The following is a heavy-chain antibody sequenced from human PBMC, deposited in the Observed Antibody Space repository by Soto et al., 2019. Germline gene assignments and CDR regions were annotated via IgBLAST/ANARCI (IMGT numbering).Heavy chain of an antibody. V-gene: IGHV3-48*02. CDR1: GFTFSSYS. D-gene: IGHD3-9*01. Sequence: EVQLVESGGGLVQPGGSLRLSCAASGFTFSSYSMNWVRQAPGKGLEWVSYISSSSSTIYYADSVKGRFTISRDNAKNSLYLQMNSLRDEDTAVYYCAREYYDIWTGLNWFDPWGQGTLVTVSS. CDR2: ISSSSSTI. CDR3: AREYYDIWTGLNWFDP. J-gene: IGHJ5*02.